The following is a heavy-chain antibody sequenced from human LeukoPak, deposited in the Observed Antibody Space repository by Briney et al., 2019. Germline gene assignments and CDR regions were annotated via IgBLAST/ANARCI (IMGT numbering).Heavy chain of an antibody. J-gene: IGHJ5*02. CDR2: ITGSGRT. CDR3: AKGLEVESRLDL. D-gene: IGHD1-1*01. V-gene: IGHV3-23*01. CDR1: GFSFSSYT. Sequence: GGSLRLSCAASGFSFSSYTMYWVRQAPGKGLEWVSGITGSGRTYHADSVKDRFNISRDNSKDTLYMRMNSLRVEDAAMYYCAKGLEVESRLDLWGQGTLVTVSS.